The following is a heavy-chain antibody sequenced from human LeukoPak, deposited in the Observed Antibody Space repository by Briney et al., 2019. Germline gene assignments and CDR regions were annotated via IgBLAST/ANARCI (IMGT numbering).Heavy chain of an antibody. V-gene: IGHV3-30*02. D-gene: IGHD6-13*01. CDR2: LQNDGSEK. J-gene: IGHJ4*02. CDR3: ARESSRIAIGTLDF. Sequence: GGSLRLSCAASGFTFSIYWMSWVRQAPGKGLEWVGFLQNDGSEKYFADSVKGRFTISRDNSKNTLYLQMNSLRAEDTAVYYCARESSRIAIGTLDFWGQGTLVTVSS. CDR1: GFTFSIYW.